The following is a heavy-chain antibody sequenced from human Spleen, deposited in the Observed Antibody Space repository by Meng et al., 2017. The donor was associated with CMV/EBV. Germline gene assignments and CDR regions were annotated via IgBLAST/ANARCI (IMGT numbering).Heavy chain of an antibody. J-gene: IGHJ3*02. Sequence: GSLRLSCTVSGGSISSSSYYWGWIRQPPGKGLEWIGSIYYSGSTYYNPSLKSRVTISVDTSKNQFSLKLSSVTAADTAVYYCARGRRSWGYDAFDIWGQGTMVTVSS. D-gene: IGHD1-26*01. CDR2: IYYSGST. CDR1: GGSISSSSYY. V-gene: IGHV4-39*07. CDR3: ARGRRSWGYDAFDI.